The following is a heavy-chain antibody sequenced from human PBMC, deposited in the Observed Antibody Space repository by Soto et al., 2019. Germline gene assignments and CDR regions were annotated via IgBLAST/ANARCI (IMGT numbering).Heavy chain of an antibody. J-gene: IGHJ6*02. CDR1: GGSISSGDYY. CDR3: ARELAMVRRGLVYYYAMDV. V-gene: IGHV4-30-4*01. CDR2: VYYSGST. D-gene: IGHD3-10*01. Sequence: PSETLSLTCSVSGGSISSGDYYWSWIRQPPGKGLEWMGYVYYSGSTDYNPSLKSRLSMSVDTSKNQFSLRLSSVTAADTAVYYCARELAMVRRGLVYYYAMDVWGQGTTVTVSS.